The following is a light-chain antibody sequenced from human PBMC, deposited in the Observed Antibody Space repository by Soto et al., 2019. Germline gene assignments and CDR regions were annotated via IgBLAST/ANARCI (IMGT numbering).Light chain of an antibody. V-gene: IGLV2-14*02. CDR3: SAYTTSIALYV. CDR2: DVS. CDR1: SSDVGSYNL. J-gene: IGLJ1*01. Sequence: QSALTQPASVSGSPEQSITISCTGTSSDVGSYNLVSWYQQHPGKAPKVMIYDVSNRPSGVSNRFSGSKSGSTASLTISGLQAEDEADYYCSAYTTSIALYVFGAGTKVTVL.